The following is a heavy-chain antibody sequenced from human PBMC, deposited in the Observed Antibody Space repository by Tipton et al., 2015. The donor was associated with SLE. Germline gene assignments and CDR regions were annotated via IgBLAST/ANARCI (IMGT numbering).Heavy chain of an antibody. CDR2: ISAYNGNT. CDR3: ARDEVYYDSSGYYYPRYYYYGMDV. V-gene: IGHV1-18*04. Sequence: QSGAEVKKPGASVKVSCKASGYTFTSYGISWVRQAPGQGLEWMGWISAYNGNTNYAQKLQGRVTMTTDTSTSTAYMELRSLRSDDTAVYYCARDEVYYDSSGYYYPRYYYYGMDVWGQGTLVTVSS. CDR1: GYTFTSYG. D-gene: IGHD3-22*01. J-gene: IGHJ6*02.